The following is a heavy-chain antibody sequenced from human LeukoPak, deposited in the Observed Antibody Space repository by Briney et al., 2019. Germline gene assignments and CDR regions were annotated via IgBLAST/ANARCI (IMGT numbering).Heavy chain of an antibody. J-gene: IGHJ4*02. Sequence: ASVKVSCKASGYTFTGYYMHWVRQAPGQGLEWMGWINPNSGGTNYAQKFQGRVTMTRDTSISTAYMELSRLRSDDTAVYYCARLGSGSYYNDPDFDYWGQGTLVTVSS. V-gene: IGHV1-2*02. CDR3: ARLGSGSYYNDPDFDY. D-gene: IGHD3-10*01. CDR2: INPNSGGT. CDR1: GYTFTGYY.